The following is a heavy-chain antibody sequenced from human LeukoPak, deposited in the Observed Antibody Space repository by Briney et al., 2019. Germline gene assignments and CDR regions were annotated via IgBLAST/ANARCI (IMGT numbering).Heavy chain of an antibody. CDR2: IYSRGST. CDR3: ARDYYGP. V-gene: IGHV3-66*03. D-gene: IGHD3-22*01. Sequence: PGGSLRLSCAASGFTVSNNYMRWVRQAPGKGQEWVSSIYSRGSTSYVDSVKGRFTITRGNSKNTLFLQMNSLRVEDTAVYYCARDYYGPWAQGTLVTVSS. J-gene: IGHJ5*02. CDR1: GFTVSNNY.